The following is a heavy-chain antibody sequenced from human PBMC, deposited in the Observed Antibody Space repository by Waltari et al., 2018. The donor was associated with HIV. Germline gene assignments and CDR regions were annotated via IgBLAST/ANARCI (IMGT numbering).Heavy chain of an antibody. V-gene: IGHV4-30-2*01. CDR1: GASIRTSSYS. CDR2: IHHGGNT. D-gene: IGHD3-16*01. CDR3: ASLAPRLPSFALDV. Sequence: QLQLQESGSGLVKPSQTLSLTRAVSGASIRTSSYSWTWVRQPPGKGLEWIGYIHHGGNTYYNPSLKSRVTILMDRSKNHFSLRLSSVTAADTAVYYCASLAPRLPSFALDVWGQGTTVTVSS. J-gene: IGHJ6*02.